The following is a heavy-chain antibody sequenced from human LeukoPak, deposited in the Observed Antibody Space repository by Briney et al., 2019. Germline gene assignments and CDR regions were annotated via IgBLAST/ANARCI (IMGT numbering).Heavy chain of an antibody. CDR3: DGANFYGSGSYGAPYNY. CDR1: GDSISVYH. D-gene: IGHD3-10*01. Sequence: SETLSLTCTVSGDSISVYHWSWVRQPPGKGLEWIGFIHRSGSSDYNPSLKSRVAISGDSSKNQFSLTLTSVTAADTAIYYCDGANFYGSGSYGAPYNYWGQGMLVTVSS. V-gene: IGHV4-4*08. CDR2: IHRSGSS. J-gene: IGHJ4*02.